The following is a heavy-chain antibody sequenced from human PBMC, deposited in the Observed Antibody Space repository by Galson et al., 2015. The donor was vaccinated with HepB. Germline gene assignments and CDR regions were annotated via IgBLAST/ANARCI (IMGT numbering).Heavy chain of an antibody. V-gene: IGHV1-18*04. CDR3: ARDKYYYDSSGYQVVEYYYYGMDV. D-gene: IGHD3-22*01. CDR1: GYTFTSYG. J-gene: IGHJ6*02. CDR2: ISAYNGNT. Sequence: SVKVSCKASGYTFTSYGISWVRQAPGQGLEWMGWISAYNGNTNYAQKLQGRVTMTTDTSTSTAYMELRSLRSDDTAVYYCARDKYYYDSSGYQVVEYYYYGMDVWGQGTTVTVSS.